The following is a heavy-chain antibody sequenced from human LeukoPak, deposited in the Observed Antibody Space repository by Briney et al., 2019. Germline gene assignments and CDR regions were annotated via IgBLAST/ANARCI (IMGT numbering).Heavy chain of an antibody. D-gene: IGHD3-10*01. J-gene: IGHJ3*02. CDR3: ARDSPHGSGSYWFAFDI. V-gene: IGHV1-69*13. CDR1: GGTFSSYA. CDR2: IIPIFGTA. Sequence: GASVKVSCKASGGTFSSYAISWVRQAPGQGLEWMRGIIPIFGTANYAQKFQGRVTITADESTSTAYMELSSLRSEDTAVYYCARDSPHGSGSYWFAFDIWGQGTMVTVSS.